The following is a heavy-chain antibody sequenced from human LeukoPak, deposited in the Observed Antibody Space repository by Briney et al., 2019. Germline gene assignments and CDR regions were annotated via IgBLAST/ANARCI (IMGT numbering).Heavy chain of an antibody. V-gene: IGHV4-31*03. CDR3: ARDYGGLGP. D-gene: IGHD5-12*01. J-gene: IGHJ5*02. CDR2: IYYSGST. Sequence: SETLSLTCTVSGGSISSGGYSWSWIRQHPGKGLEWIGYIYYSGSTHYNPSLKSRVTISVDTSKNQFSLKLSSVTAADTAVYYCARDYGGLGPWGQGTLVTVSS. CDR1: GGSISSGGYS.